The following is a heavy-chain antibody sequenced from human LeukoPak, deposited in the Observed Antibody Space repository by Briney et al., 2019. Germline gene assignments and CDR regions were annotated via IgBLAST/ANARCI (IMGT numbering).Heavy chain of an antibody. CDR2: ISYDGSNK. CDR1: RFTFSSYG. V-gene: IGHV3-30*18. CDR3: ANSTAMYL. D-gene: IGHD5-18*01. Sequence: QSGGSLRLSCAASRFTFSSYGMHWVRHAPGKGLEWVAVISYDGSNKYYADSVKGRFTISRDNSKNTLYLQMNSLRAEDTAVYYCANSTAMYLWGQGTLVTVSS. J-gene: IGHJ5*02.